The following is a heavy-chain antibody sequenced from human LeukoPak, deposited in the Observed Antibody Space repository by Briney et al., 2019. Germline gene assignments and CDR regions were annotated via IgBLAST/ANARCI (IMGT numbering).Heavy chain of an antibody. CDR1: GVSISSYY. V-gene: IGHV4-59*01. D-gene: IGHD3-9*01. CDR3: ARDGGKGWLWFDY. J-gene: IGHJ4*02. CDR2: IYFSGST. Sequence: KPSETLSLTCTVSGVSISSYYWSWIRQPPGKGLEYIGYIYFSGSTNYNPSLKSRVTISVDTSKSQFSLKLSSVTAADTAVYYCARDGGKGWLWFDYWGQGTLVTVSS.